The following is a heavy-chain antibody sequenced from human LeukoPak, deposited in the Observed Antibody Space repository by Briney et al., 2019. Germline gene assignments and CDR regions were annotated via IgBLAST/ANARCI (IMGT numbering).Heavy chain of an antibody. CDR2: ISAYNGKT. V-gene: IGHV1-18*01. J-gene: IGHJ6*02. Sequence: ASVKVSCKASGYTFNKFGITWVRQAPGQGLECMGWISAYNGKTKYTQKFQDRVTMTTDASTTTAYMELRSLRFDDTAVYYCARAEDPAMVNVGDYYYYAMDIWGQGTTVTVSS. D-gene: IGHD5-18*01. CDR1: GYTFNKFG. CDR3: ARAEDPAMVNVGDYYYYAMDI.